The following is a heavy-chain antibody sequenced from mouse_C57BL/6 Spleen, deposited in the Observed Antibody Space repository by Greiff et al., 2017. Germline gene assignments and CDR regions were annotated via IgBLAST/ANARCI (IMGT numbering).Heavy chain of an antibody. J-gene: IGHJ2*01. Sequence: VQLQQSGAELVRPGASVKLSCKASGYTFTDYYINWVKQRPGQGLEWIARIYPGSGNTYYNEKFKGKATLTAEKSSSTAYMQLSSLTSEDSAVYFCARTTYDGNSFDYWGQGTTLTVSS. CDR3: ARTTYDGNSFDY. CDR1: GYTFTDYY. D-gene: IGHD2-3*01. CDR2: IYPGSGNT. V-gene: IGHV1-76*01.